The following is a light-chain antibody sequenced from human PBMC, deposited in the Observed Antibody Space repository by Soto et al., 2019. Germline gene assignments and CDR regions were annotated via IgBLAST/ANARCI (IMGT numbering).Light chain of an antibody. CDR1: RGISTL. CDR3: KHYNSYSEA. CDR2: KAS. J-gene: IGKJ1*01. Sequence: QLTQSPSSLSASVGVRVTITPPASRGISTLLAWYQQKPGKAHKVLIYKASTLKSGVPSRFSGSGSGTEFTLTIRSLQPDDFAAYYCKHYNSYSEAFGQGTKVDIK. V-gene: IGKV1-5*03.